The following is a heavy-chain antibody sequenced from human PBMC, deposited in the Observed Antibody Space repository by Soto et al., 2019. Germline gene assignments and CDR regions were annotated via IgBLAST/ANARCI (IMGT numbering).Heavy chain of an antibody. CDR3: ACCGYCTNGVCYGWGYYYYGMDV. CDR1: GYTFTSYD. CDR2: MNPNSGNT. Sequence: ASVKVSCKASGYTFTSYDINWVRQATGQGLEWMGWMNPNSGNTGYAQKFQGRVTMTRNTSISKAYMELSSLRSDDTAVYYCACCGYCTNGVCYGWGYYYYGMDVWGQGTTVTVSS. D-gene: IGHD2-8*01. J-gene: IGHJ6*02. V-gene: IGHV1-8*01.